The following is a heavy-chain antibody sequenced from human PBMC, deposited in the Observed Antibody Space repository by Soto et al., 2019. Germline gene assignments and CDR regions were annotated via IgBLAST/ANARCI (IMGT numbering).Heavy chain of an antibody. CDR1: GFTFSSYA. CDR3: ARDARYDSSGYSYSYYYYGMDV. V-gene: IGHV3-23*01. Sequence: GGSLRLSCAASGFTFSSYAMSWVRQAPGKGLEWVSAISGSGGSTYYADSVKGRFTISRDNSKNTLYLQMNSLTAEDTAVYYCARDARYDSSGYSYSYYYYGMDVWGQGTTVTSP. D-gene: IGHD3-22*01. CDR2: ISGSGGST. J-gene: IGHJ6*02.